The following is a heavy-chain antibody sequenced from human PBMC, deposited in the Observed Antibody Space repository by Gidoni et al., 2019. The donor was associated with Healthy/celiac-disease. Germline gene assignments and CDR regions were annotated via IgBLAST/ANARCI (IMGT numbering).Heavy chain of an antibody. Sequence: VQLQQWGAGLLKPSETLSLTCAVYGGSFSGYYWSWIRQPPGKGLEWIGEINHSGSTNYNPSLKSRVTISVDTSKNQFSLKLSSVTAADTAVYYCATLSLGAAGTPFDYWGQGTLVTVSS. CDR2: INHSGST. V-gene: IGHV4-34*01. D-gene: IGHD6-13*01. J-gene: IGHJ4*02. CDR3: ATLSLGAAGTPFDY. CDR1: GGSFSGYY.